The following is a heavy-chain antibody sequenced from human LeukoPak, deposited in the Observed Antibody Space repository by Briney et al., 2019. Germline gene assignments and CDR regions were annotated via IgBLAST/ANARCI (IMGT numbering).Heavy chain of an antibody. J-gene: IGHJ3*02. D-gene: IGHD3-22*01. CDR3: ARAHDSGAFDI. CDR1: GFTVISNY. CDR2: IYSGGST. V-gene: IGHV3-66*02. Sequence: GGSLRLSCAASGFTVISNYMSWVRQAPWKGLEWVSVIYSGGSTYYADSVKGRFTISRDNSKNTLYLQMNSLRAEDTAVYYCARAHDSGAFDIWGQGTMVTVSS.